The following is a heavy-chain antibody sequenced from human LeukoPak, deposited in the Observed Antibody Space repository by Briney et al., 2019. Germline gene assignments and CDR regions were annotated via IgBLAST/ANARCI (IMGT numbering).Heavy chain of an antibody. D-gene: IGHD3-3*01. CDR2: INHSGST. CDR1: GGSFSGYY. Sequence: PSETLSLTCAVYGGSFSGYYWSWIRQPSGKGLEWIGEINHSGSTNYNPSLKSRVTISVDTSKNQFSLKLSSVTAADTAVYYCASPDTTLFWSGMWYYGMDVWGQGTTVTVSS. V-gene: IGHV4-34*01. CDR3: ASPDTTLFWSGMWYYGMDV. J-gene: IGHJ6*02.